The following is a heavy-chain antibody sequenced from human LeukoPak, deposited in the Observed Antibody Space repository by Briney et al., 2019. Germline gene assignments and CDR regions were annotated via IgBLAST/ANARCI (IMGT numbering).Heavy chain of an antibody. CDR3: ARQGTKYSSSWYYFDY. CDR2: IYYSGST. Sequence: PETPSLTCTVSGGSISSSSYYWGWIRQPPGKGLEWIASIYYSGSTYYNPSLKSRVTISVDTSKNQFSLKLSSVTAADTAVYYCARQGTKYSSSWYYFDYWGQGTLVTVSS. D-gene: IGHD6-13*01. CDR1: GGSISSSSYY. V-gene: IGHV4-39*01. J-gene: IGHJ4*02.